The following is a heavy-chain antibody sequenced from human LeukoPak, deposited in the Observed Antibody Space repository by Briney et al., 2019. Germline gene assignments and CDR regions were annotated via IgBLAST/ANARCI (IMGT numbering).Heavy chain of an antibody. CDR1: GGTFSSYA. CDR3: ARERYYNDYYDSSVLDI. D-gene: IGHD3-22*01. V-gene: IGHV1-69*05. Sequence: SVKVSCKASGGTFSSYAISWVRQAPGQGLEWMGGIIPIFGTANYAQKFQGRVTITTDESTSTAYMELSSLRSEDTAVYYCARERYYNDYYDSSVLDIWGQGTMVTVSS. J-gene: IGHJ3*02. CDR2: IIPIFGTA.